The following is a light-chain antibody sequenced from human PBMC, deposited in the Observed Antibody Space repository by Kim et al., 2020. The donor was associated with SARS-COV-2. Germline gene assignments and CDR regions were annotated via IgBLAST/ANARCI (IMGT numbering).Light chain of an antibody. CDR1: EDVSDY. Sequence: ASVGDRVTITWQASEDVSDYFNWYHQKPGEAPKVLIRDAANLESGVPSRFSRGGYGTEFSLTISSVQPEDMGTYYCQQYDAPPFTFGQGKRLEIK. CDR2: DAA. CDR3: QQYDAPPFT. J-gene: IGKJ5*01. V-gene: IGKV1-33*01.